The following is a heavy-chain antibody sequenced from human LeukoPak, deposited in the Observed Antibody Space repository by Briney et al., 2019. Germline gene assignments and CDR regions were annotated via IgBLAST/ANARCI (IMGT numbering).Heavy chain of an antibody. Sequence: GASLRLSCAASGFTFSAYEMNWVRQAPGKGLEWLSYISGSGDTIYYAESVKGRFTISRDNAKNSLYLQMSSLRAEDTAVYYCVSAYGGLLDYWGQGTLVTVSS. CDR2: ISGSGDTI. D-gene: IGHD3-16*01. J-gene: IGHJ4*02. CDR3: VSAYGGLLDY. CDR1: GFTFSAYE. V-gene: IGHV3-48*03.